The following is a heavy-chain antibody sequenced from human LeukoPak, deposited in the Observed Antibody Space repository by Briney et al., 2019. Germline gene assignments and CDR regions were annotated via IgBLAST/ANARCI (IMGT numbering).Heavy chain of an antibody. CDR3: ARGVEGECSSTRCYKRCFVDV. D-gene: IGHD2-2*02. Sequence: PGRSLRLSCAASGFTFSSYAMHWVRQAPGKGLEWVAVISYDGSNKYYAASVKGRFTISRDNSKITPYLKLNNLRADARAVHYGARGVEGECSSTRCYKRCFVDVWGKGTTVTVSS. V-gene: IGHV3-30*01. CDR1: GFTFSSYA. J-gene: IGHJ6*04. CDR2: ISYDGSNK.